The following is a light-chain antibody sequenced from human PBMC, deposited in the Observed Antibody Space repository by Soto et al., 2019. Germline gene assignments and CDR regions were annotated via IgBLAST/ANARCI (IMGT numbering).Light chain of an antibody. CDR2: ASS. Sequence: DIQMTQSPSSLSASVGDRVTITCRASQRINNYLNWYQQKPGKAPELMIYASSSLQTGVQSRFSGSGSGTDFILTISGLQPEDCATYYCQQSYKTPYTFGQGTKLEIK. V-gene: IGKV1-39*01. CDR1: QRINNY. J-gene: IGKJ2*01. CDR3: QQSYKTPYT.